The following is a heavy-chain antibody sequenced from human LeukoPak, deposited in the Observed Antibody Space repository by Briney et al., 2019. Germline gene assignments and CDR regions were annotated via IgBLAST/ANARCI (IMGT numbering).Heavy chain of an antibody. V-gene: IGHV5-51*03. J-gene: IGHJ4*02. D-gene: IGHD4-11*01. CDR3: ARGFGTVTTSHFDY. CDR1: GYSFTSYW. CDR2: FYPGDSDT. Sequence: GEPLEISCKGSGYSFTSYWIGWVRQMPGKGLEWIGTFYPGDSDTRYSQSFQGQVPISAEKSISTAYLQWCSLKASDTAMYYCARGFGTVTTSHFDYWGQGTLVTVSS.